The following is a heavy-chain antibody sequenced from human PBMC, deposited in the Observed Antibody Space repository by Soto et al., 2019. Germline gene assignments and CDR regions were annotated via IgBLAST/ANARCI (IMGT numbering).Heavy chain of an antibody. CDR3: ARDQDCSGGSCYSGDYYYYGTDV. Sequence: SVKVSCKASGGTFSSYAISWVRQAPGQGLEWMGGIIPIFGTANYAQKFQGRVTITADESTSTAYMELSSLRSEDTAVYYCARDQDCSGGSCYSGDYYYYGTDVPGPATTVTVSS. V-gene: IGHV1-69*13. J-gene: IGHJ6*02. CDR2: IIPIFGTA. D-gene: IGHD2-15*01. CDR1: GGTFSSYA.